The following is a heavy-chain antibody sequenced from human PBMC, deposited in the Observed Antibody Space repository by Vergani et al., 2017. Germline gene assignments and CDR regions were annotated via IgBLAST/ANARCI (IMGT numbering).Heavy chain of an antibody. CDR2: IKSDGSIT. D-gene: IGHD5-12*01. V-gene: IGHV3-74*01. CDR3: VRARCSGPCFMSNLFGP. Sequence: EVQLVESGGGLIHPGGSLRLSCEGSGFSFSGYWMHWVRQSPEKGLVWVSRIKSDGSITNYADSVKGRFTISRDNAKNTLYLEMNSLRGDDTAIYYCVRARCSGPCFMSNLFGPWGQGNLGTLSS. J-gene: IGHJ5*02. CDR1: GFSFSGYW.